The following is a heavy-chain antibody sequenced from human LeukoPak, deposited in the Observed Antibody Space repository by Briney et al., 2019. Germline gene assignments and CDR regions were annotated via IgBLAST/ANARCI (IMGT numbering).Heavy chain of an antibody. CDR3: AKGSDAFDI. CDR1: GFTFSSYG. Sequence: GGSLRLYCAASGFTFSSYGMHWVRQAPGKGLEWVAVIWYDGSNKYYADSVKGRFTISRDNSKNTLYLQMNSLRAEDTAVYYCAKGSDAFDIWGQGTMVTVSS. V-gene: IGHV3-33*06. J-gene: IGHJ3*02. CDR2: IWYDGSNK.